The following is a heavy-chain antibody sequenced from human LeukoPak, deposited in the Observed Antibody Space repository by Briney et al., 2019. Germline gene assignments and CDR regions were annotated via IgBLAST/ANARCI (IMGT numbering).Heavy chain of an antibody. J-gene: IGHJ3*02. V-gene: IGHV3-9*03. D-gene: IGHD3-22*01. CDR3: ARGSYYGSRGYYGGAFDI. CDR2: ISWNSGAI. Sequence: GGSLRLSCAASGFTFDDYGMHWVRQAPGNGLEWVSGISWNSGAIGYADSVKGRFTISRDNAKNSLYLQMNSLRAEDMAFYYCARGSYYGSRGYYGGAFDIWGQGTMVTVSS. CDR1: GFTFDDYG.